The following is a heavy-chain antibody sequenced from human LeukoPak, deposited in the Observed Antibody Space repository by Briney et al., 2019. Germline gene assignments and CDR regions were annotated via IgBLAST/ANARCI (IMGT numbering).Heavy chain of an antibody. D-gene: IGHD6-19*01. CDR2: MNNDGSST. J-gene: IGHJ4*02. CDR1: GFTFSSYW. CDR3: ARADGSGWLTY. Sequence: GGSLRLSCAASGFTFSSYWMHWVRQAPGKGLVWVSRMNNDGSSTIYADSVKGRFTISRDNAKNTLYLQMNSLRAEDTAVYYCARADGSGWLTYWGQGTLVTVSS. V-gene: IGHV3-74*01.